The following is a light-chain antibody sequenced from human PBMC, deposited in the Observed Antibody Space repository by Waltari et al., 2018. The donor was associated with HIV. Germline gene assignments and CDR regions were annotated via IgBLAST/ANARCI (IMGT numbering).Light chain of an antibody. CDR2: EVS. J-gene: IGLJ1*01. CDR1: SSDVGGYNY. V-gene: IGLV2-14*01. CDR3: SSYTSSSLYV. Sequence: QSALTQPASVSGSPGQSITISCTGTSSDVGGYNYVSWYQKHPGKAPKLMIYEVSNRPSGVVNRFSGSKSGNTASLTISGLQAEDEADYYCSSYTSSSLYVFGTGTKVTVL.